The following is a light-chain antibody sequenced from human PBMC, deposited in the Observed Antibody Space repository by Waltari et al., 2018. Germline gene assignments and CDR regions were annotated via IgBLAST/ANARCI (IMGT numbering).Light chain of an antibody. CDR2: DDR. J-gene: IGLJ2*01. V-gene: IGLV3-21*04. CDR3: QVWDSSSDHVI. Sequence: SYVLTQPPSVSVAPGKTAKITCGTNNIGAKGVHWYQHKPGQAPVLVIYDDRDRPSGIPERFSGYNAGDTATLTISRVDAGDEADYYCQVWDSSSDHVIFGGGTKLTVL. CDR1: NIGAKG.